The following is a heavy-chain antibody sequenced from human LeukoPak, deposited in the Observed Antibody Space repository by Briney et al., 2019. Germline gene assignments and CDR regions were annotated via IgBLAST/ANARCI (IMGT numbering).Heavy chain of an antibody. J-gene: IGHJ4*02. D-gene: IGHD3-10*01. CDR3: ARGAVLLWFGETPYYFDY. CDR2: ISAYNGNT. CDR1: GYTLTELS. Sequence: ASVKVSCKVSGYTLTELSMHWVRQAPGQGLEWMGWISAYNGNTNYAQKLQGRVTMTTDTSTSTAYMELRSLRSDDTAVYYCARGAVLLWFGETPYYFDYWGQGTLVTVSS. V-gene: IGHV1-18*01.